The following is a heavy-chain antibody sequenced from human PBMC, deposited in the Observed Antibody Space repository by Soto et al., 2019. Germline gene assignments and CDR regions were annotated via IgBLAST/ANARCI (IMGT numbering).Heavy chain of an antibody. CDR1: GFTFSSYS. V-gene: IGHV3-21*01. D-gene: IGHD7-27*01. Sequence: GESLKISCAASGFTFSSYSMNWVRQAPGKGLEWVSSISSSSSYIYYADSVKGRFTISRDNAKNSLYLQMNSLRAEDTAVYYCARVRTVDDAFDIWGQGTMVTVSS. CDR3: ARVRTVDDAFDI. CDR2: ISSSSSYI. J-gene: IGHJ3*02.